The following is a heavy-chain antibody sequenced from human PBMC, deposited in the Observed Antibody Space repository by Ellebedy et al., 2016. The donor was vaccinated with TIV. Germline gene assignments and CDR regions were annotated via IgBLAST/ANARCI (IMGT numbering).Heavy chain of an antibody. CDR2: FYSDDKT. CDR1: GFTVSTNY. CDR3: VRSGHSDGYFDY. J-gene: IGHJ4*02. Sequence: PGGSLRLSCAASGFTVSTNYMSWVRQAPGKGLEWVSVFYSDDKTYYADSVKGRFTFSRENSRNTVSLQMSGLRAEDTAIYYCVRSGHSDGYFDYWGQGTLVTVSS. D-gene: IGHD3-10*01. V-gene: IGHV3-53*01.